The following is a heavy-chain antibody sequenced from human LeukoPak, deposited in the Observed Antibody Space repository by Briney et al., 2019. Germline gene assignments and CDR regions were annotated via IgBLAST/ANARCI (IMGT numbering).Heavy chain of an antibody. D-gene: IGHD1-26*01. CDR3: ARLKYSGSYYDYFDY. J-gene: IGHJ4*02. V-gene: IGHV3-66*01. CDR1: GFTVSSNY. CDR2: IYSGGST. Sequence: GGSLRLSCAASGFTVSSNYMSWVRQAPEKGLEWVSVIYSGGSTYYADSVKGRFTISRDNSKNTLYLQMNSLRAEDTAVYYCARLKYSGSYYDYFDYWGQGTLVTVSS.